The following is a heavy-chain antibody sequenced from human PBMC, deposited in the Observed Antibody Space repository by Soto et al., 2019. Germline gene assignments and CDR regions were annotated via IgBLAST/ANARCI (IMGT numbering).Heavy chain of an antibody. V-gene: IGHV4-30-2*01. CDR2: IYHTGTT. CDR3: AAGGGLPRYY. Sequence: PSETLSLTCTVSGGSINSGGYSWTWIRQPPGKGLEWIGFIYHTGTTYYNPSLKSRVTISVDRSKNQFSLKLSSVTAADTAVYYCAAGGGLPRYYWGQGTLVTVS. D-gene: IGHD5-12*01. J-gene: IGHJ4*02. CDR1: GGSINSGGYS.